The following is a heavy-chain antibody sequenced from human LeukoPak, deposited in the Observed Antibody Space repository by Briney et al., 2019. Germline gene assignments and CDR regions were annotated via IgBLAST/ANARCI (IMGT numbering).Heavy chain of an antibody. CDR2: IRYDGSNK. J-gene: IGHJ4*02. V-gene: IGHV3-30*02. D-gene: IGHD3-10*01. CDR3: ARYHDVLLWFGELSAGAFDY. Sequence: GGSLRLSCAASGFTFSSYAMSWVRQAPGKGLEGVAFIRYDGSNKYYADSVKGRFTISRDNSKNTLYLQMNSLRAEDTAVYYCARYHDVLLWFGELSAGAFDYWGQGTLVTVSS. CDR1: GFTFSSYA.